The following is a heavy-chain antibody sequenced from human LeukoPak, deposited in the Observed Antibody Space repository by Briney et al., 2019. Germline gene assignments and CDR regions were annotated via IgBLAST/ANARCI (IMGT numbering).Heavy chain of an antibody. J-gene: IGHJ4*02. D-gene: IGHD3-10*01. CDR1: GFTFSSYA. CDR3: AREEYYGSGSDFDY. CDR2: ISYDGSNK. Sequence: GGSLRLSCAASGFTFSSYAMHWVRQAPGKGLEWVAVISYDGSNKYYADSVKGRFTISRDNSKNTLYLQMNSLRAEDTAVYYCAREEYYGSGSDFDYWGQGTLVTVSS. V-gene: IGHV3-30-3*01.